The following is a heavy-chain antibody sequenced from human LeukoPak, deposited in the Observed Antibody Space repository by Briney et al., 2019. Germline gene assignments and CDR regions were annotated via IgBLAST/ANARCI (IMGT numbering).Heavy chain of an antibody. D-gene: IGHD3-10*01. CDR1: EFTFSSYG. CDR3: AKGTKDYYGSGSFYLSRDHFISR. V-gene: IGHV3-30*02. CDR2: IRYDGSNK. J-gene: IGHJ4*02. Sequence: GGSLRLSCAASEFTFSSYGMHWVRQTPGKGLEWVAFIRYDGSNKYYGDSVKGRFTISRDNSKHTLYLQMNSLRAEDTAVYYCAKGTKDYYGSGSFYLSRDHFISRWGQGTLVTVSS.